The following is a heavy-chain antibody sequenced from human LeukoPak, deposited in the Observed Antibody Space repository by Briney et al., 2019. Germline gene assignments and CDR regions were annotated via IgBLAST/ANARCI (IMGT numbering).Heavy chain of an antibody. D-gene: IGHD2-2*01. J-gene: IGHJ4*02. CDR2: IYYSGST. V-gene: IGHV4-59*01. CDR1: GGSISSYY. CDR3: ARGTQYQLLPFDY. Sequence: SETLSLTCTVSGGSISSYYWSWIRQPPGKGLEWIGYIYYSGSTNYNPFLKSRATISVDTSKNQFSLKLSSVTAADTAVYYCARGTQYQLLPFDYWGQGTLVTVSS.